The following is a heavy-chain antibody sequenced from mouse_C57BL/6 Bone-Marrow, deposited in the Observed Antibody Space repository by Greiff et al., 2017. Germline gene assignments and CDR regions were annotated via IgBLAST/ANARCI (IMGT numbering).Heavy chain of an antibody. V-gene: IGHV5-9*01. CDR3: SRRGSAGYFDV. CDR1: GFTFSSYT. D-gene: IGHD6-1*01. CDR2: ISGGGGNT. J-gene: IGHJ1*03. Sequence: DVKLVESGGGLVKPGGSLKLSCAASGFTFSSYTMSWVRQTPEKRLEWVATISGGGGNTYSPDSGKGRFTISRDNAKNTLYLQMSSLRSEDTALYYCSRRGSAGYFDVWGTGTTVTVSS.